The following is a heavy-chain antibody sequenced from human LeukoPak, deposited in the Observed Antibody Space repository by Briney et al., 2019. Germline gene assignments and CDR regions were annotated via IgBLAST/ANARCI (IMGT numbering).Heavy chain of an antibody. D-gene: IGHD6-6*01. V-gene: IGHV3-9*01. Sequence: GGSLRLSCAASGFTFDDYAMHWVRQAPGKGLEWVSGISWNSVTLGYADSVRGRFTISRDNAKNSLYLQISTLRAEDTALYFCAKDVGGYSSSPIFDYWGQGTLVTVSS. J-gene: IGHJ4*02. CDR2: ISWNSVTL. CDR3: AKDVGGYSSSPIFDY. CDR1: GFTFDDYA.